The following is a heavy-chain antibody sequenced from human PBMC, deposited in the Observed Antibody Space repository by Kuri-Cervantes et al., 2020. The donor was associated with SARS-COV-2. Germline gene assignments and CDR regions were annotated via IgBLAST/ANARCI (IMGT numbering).Heavy chain of an antibody. CDR2: IYYSGST. D-gene: IGHD3-10*01. V-gene: IGHV4-39*01. CDR3: ARQGAGYCGSGSYYYYYYGMDV. CDR1: GGSISSSSYY. J-gene: IGHJ6*02. Sequence: SETLSLTCTVSGGSISSSSYYWGWIRQPPGKGLEWIGSIYYSGSTYYNPSLKSRVTISVDTSKNQFSLKLSSVTAADTAVYYCARQGAGYCGSGSYYYYYYGMDVWGQGTTVTVSS.